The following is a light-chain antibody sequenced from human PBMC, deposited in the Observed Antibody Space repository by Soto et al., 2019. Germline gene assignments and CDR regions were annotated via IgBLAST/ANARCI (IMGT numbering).Light chain of an antibody. CDR3: GTWGDSLNEVL. CDR2: NND. J-gene: IGLJ2*01. CDR1: SSNIGRYT. V-gene: IGLV1-44*01. Sequence: QSVLTQPPSASGTPGQRVTVSCSGGSSNIGRYTVNWFQHLPGTAPKLLIYNNDQRPSGVPDRFSGSKSGTSASLAISGLQSEDEADYYCGTWGDSLNEVLFGGGTKLTVL.